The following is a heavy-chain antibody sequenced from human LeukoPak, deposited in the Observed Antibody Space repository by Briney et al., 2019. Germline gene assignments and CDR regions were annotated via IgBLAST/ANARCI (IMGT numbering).Heavy chain of an antibody. V-gene: IGHV1-18*01. CDR3: ARDRSNWGSSGAFDI. CDR2: ISAYNGNT. D-gene: IGHD7-27*01. CDR1: GYTFTTYG. J-gene: IGHJ3*02. Sequence: ASVKVSCKASGYTFTTYGVSWVRQAPGQGLEWMGWISAYNGNTNFAQKLQGRVTMTTDTSTSTAYMELTSLRYDDTAVYHCARDRSNWGSSGAFDIWGQGTMVTVSS.